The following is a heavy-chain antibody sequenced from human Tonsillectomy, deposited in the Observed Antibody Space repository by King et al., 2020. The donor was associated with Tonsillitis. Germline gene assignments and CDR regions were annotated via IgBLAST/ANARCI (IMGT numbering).Heavy chain of an antibody. V-gene: IGHV3-30*01. J-gene: IGHJ5*02. CDR2: ISYDGSNK. Sequence: VQLVESGGGVVQPGRSLRLSCAASGFTFSSYAMHWVRQAPGKGLKWVAVISYDGSNKYYADSVKGRFTISRDNSKNTLYLQINSLRAEDTAVYYCARGGVAITIFGVVITEVDGWFDPWGQGTLVTVSS. D-gene: IGHD3-3*01. CDR3: ARGGVAITIFGVVITEVDGWFDP. CDR1: GFTFSSYA.